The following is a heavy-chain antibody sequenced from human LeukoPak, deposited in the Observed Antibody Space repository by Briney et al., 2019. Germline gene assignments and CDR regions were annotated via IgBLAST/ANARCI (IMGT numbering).Heavy chain of an antibody. V-gene: IGHV4-59*01. Sequence: SETLSLTCTVSGGSISSYYWSWIRQPPGKGLEWIGYIYYSGCTNYNPSLKSRVTISVDTSKNQFSLKLSSVTAADTAVYYCARVPYYGFWSGYSPPTYYYYYGMDVWGQGTTVTVSS. CDR3: ARVPYYGFWSGYSPPTYYYYYGMDV. CDR1: GGSISSYY. J-gene: IGHJ6*02. D-gene: IGHD3-3*01. CDR2: IYYSGCT.